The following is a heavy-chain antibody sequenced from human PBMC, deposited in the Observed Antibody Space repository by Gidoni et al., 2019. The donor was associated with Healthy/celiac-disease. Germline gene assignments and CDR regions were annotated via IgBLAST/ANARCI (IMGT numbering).Heavy chain of an antibody. Sequence: EVQLVESGGGLVQPGRSMRLSCAASGFTFDDYAMHWVRQAPGKGLEWVSGISWNSGSIGYADSVKGRFTISRDNAKNSLYLQMNSLRAEDTALYYCAKAAGYSSGWYVYWGQGTLVTVSS. V-gene: IGHV3-9*01. CDR3: AKAAGYSSGWYVY. J-gene: IGHJ4*02. CDR2: ISWNSGSI. D-gene: IGHD6-19*01. CDR1: GFTFDDYA.